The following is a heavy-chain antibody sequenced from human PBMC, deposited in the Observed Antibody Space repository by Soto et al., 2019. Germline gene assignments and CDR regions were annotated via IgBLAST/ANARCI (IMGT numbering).Heavy chain of an antibody. CDR1: GDRVSSNSAA. V-gene: IGHV6-1*01. Sequence: SQTLSLTCAISGDRVSSNSAAWNWIRQSPSRGLEWLGRTYYRSKWYNDYAVSVKSRITINPDTSKNQFSLQLNSVTPEDTAVYFCARLRDYYDSSGYFSEALDFWGQGTLVPVSS. D-gene: IGHD3-22*01. CDR3: ARLRDYYDSSGYFSEALDF. J-gene: IGHJ4*02. CDR2: TYYRSKWYN.